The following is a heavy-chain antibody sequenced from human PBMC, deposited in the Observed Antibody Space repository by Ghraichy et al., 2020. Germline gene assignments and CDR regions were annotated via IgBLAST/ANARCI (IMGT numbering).Heavy chain of an antibody. Sequence: GGSLRLSCAASGFTFSSYGMHWVRQAPGKGLEWVAVIWYDGSNKYYADSVKRRFTISRDNSKNTLYLQMNSLRAEDTAVYYCARDIVVPAATYYYSLDGMDVWGQGTTVTVSS. CDR2: IWYDGSNK. CDR3: ARDIVVPAATYYYSLDGMDV. D-gene: IGHD2-2*01. CDR1: GFTFSSYG. J-gene: IGHJ6*02. V-gene: IGHV3-33*01.